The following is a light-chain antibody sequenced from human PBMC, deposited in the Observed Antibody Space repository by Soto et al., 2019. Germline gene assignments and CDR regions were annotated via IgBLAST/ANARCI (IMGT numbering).Light chain of an antibody. CDR2: DVT. Sequence: QSALTQPASVSGSRGQSITISCTGTSSDVGGHSYVYWYQQHPGKAPKLMIYDVTYRPSGISNRFSGSKSGNTASLTISGLQAEDEADYYCISYTNGNTLFVFGAGTKLTVL. CDR3: ISYTNGNTLFV. CDR1: SSDVGGHSY. J-gene: IGLJ1*01. V-gene: IGLV2-14*01.